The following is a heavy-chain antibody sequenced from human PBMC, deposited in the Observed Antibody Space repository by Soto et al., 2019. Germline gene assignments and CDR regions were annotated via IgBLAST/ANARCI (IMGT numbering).Heavy chain of an antibody. CDR3: ARDQPGYSYGYGLGY. CDR2: ISSSSSYI. D-gene: IGHD5-18*01. J-gene: IGHJ4*02. CDR1: GFTFSSYS. Sequence: EVQLVESGGGLVKPGGSLRLSCAASGFTFSSYSMNWVRQAPGKGLEWVSSISSSSSYIYYADSVKGRFTISRDNAKNPLYLQMNRLRAEDTAVYYCARDQPGYSYGYGLGYWGQGTLVTVSS. V-gene: IGHV3-21*01.